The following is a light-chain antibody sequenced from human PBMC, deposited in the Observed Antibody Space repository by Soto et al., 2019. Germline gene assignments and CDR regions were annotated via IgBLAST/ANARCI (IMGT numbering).Light chain of an antibody. J-gene: IGKJ4*01. CDR3: QQRSNWPT. Sequence: EIVLTQSPATLSLSPGERATLSCRASQSVHNYLAWYQQKPGQAPRLLIYDALSRATGIPVRFSGSGSGTDFTLTISRLEPEDFAIYYCQQRSNWPTFGGGTKVEMK. CDR1: QSVHNY. CDR2: DAL. V-gene: IGKV3-11*01.